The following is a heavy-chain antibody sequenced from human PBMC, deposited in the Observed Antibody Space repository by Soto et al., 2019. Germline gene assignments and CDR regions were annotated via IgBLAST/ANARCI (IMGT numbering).Heavy chain of an antibody. J-gene: IGHJ4*02. V-gene: IGHV3-23*01. Sequence: PGGSLRLSCEVSVFSFRVNGVSWVRQAPGKGLECVSTLGVADGCTYYADSVKGRFTISRDNSKDTLYLQMNNLRAEDTALYYCAKGGVIATFGGLIVPYYFDSWGQGTTVTVSS. CDR2: LGVADGCT. CDR3: AKGGVIATFGGLIVPYYFDS. CDR1: VFSFRVNG. D-gene: IGHD3-16*02.